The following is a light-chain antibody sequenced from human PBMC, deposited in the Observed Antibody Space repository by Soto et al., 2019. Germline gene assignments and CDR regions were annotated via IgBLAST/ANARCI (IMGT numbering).Light chain of an antibody. CDR1: QSVSTY. CDR2: DAS. Sequence: EIVLTQSPATLSLSPGERATLSCRASQSVSTYLAWYQQKVGQAPRLLIYDASNRATGIPARFSGSGSGTDFTLTINSLEAEDFAVYYCQQRSNWPPLTFGGGTKVEIK. V-gene: IGKV3-11*01. J-gene: IGKJ4*01. CDR3: QQRSNWPPLT.